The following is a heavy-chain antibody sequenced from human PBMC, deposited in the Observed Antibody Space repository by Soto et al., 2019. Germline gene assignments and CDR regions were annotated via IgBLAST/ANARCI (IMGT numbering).Heavy chain of an antibody. CDR2: INHSGST. Sequence: PSETLSLTCAVYGGSFSGYYWSWIRQPPGKGLEWIGEINHSGSTNYNPSLKSRVTISVDTSKNQFSLKLSSVTAADTAVYYCAGGFLEWSFYYYYYGMDVWGQVTTVTVSS. CDR1: GGSFSGYY. V-gene: IGHV4-34*01. J-gene: IGHJ6*02. D-gene: IGHD3-3*01. CDR3: AGGFLEWSFYYYYYGMDV.